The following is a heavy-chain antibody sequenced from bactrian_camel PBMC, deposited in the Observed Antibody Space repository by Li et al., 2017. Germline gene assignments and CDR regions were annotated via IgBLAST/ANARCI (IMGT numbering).Heavy chain of an antibody. V-gene: IGHV3S63*01. Sequence: VQLVESGGGSVQTGGSLTVSCKASGFRYNSYAMAWFRQAPGKEREGVAQIGRTAGIPIVADSVKGRFTISQDSAGNTTYLQMNSLKPADSGMYYCAARVDGCTSLWHGGFPYWGQGTQVTVS. CDR3: AARVDGCTSLWHGGFPY. J-gene: IGHJ4*01. CDR1: GFRYNSYA. D-gene: IGHD5*01. CDR2: IGRTAGIP.